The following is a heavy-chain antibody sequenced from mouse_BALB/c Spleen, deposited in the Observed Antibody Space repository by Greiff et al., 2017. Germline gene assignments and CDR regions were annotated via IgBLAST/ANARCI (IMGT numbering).Heavy chain of an antibody. V-gene: IGHV1-18*01. D-gene: IGHD4-1*01. CDR1: GYTFTDYN. CDR2: INPNNGGT. CDR3: ARRDWDEFAY. Sequence: VQLQQSGPELVKPGASVKIPCKASGYTFTDYNMDWVKQSHGKSLEWIGDINPNNGGTIYNQKFKGKATLTVDKSSSTAYMELRSLTSEDTAVYYCARRDWDEFAYWGQGTLVTVSA. J-gene: IGHJ3*01.